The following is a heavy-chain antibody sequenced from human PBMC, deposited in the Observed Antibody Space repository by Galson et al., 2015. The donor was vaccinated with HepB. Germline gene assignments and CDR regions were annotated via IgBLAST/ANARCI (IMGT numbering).Heavy chain of an antibody. J-gene: IGHJ4*02. V-gene: IGHV3-11*06. CDR1: GFTFSDYY. CDR3: ARVAASDYGDHAHFDY. CDR2: ISSSPIYT. D-gene: IGHD4-17*01. Sequence: SPRLSCAASGFTFSDYYMSWIRQAPGKGLEWVSYISSSPIYTNYADSVKGRFTISRDNAKNSLHIQMNSLRAEDTAVYYCARVAASDYGDHAHFDYWGQGTLATVSS.